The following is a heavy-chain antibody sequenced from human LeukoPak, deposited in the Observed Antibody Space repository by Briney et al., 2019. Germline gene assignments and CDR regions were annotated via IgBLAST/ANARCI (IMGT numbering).Heavy chain of an antibody. V-gene: IGHV3-30-3*01. CDR2: ISYDGSNK. Sequence: PGGSLRLSCAASGFTFSSYAMHWVRQAPGKGLEWVAVISYDGSNKYYAASVKGRFTISRDNSKNTLYLQMTSLRAEDTAVYYCARGWIQLWLFVYWGQGTLVTVSS. CDR3: ARGWIQLWLFVY. CDR1: GFTFSSYA. J-gene: IGHJ4*02. D-gene: IGHD5-18*01.